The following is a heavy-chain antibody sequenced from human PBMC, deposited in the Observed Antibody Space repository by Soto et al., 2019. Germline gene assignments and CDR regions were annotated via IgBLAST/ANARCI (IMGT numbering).Heavy chain of an antibody. V-gene: IGHV1-18*04. CDR2: ISAYNGNT. D-gene: IGHD3-3*01. CDR1: GYTFNRYY. CDR3: ARDRYGVVGAFDI. Sequence: ASVKVSCKASGYTFNRYYMHWVRQAPGQGLEWMGWISAYNGNTNYAQKLQGRVTMTTDTSTSTAYMELRSLRSDDTAVYYCARDRYGVVGAFDIWGQGTMVTVSS. J-gene: IGHJ3*02.